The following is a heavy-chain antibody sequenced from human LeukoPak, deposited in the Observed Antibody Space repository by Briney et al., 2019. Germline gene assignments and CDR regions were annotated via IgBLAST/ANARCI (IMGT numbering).Heavy chain of an antibody. D-gene: IGHD2-21*01. CDR3: ARDRIGGEYYFDD. V-gene: IGHV3-48*04. CDR2: TSIGSDAK. J-gene: IGHJ4*02. Sequence: GGSLRLSCAASGFAFSTYSMNWVRQAPGKGPEWVSYTSIGSDAKYYADSVKGRFTISRDNAKNSLYLQLNSLRAEDTAMYYCARDRIGGEYYFDDWGQGTLVTVSS. CDR1: GFAFSTYS.